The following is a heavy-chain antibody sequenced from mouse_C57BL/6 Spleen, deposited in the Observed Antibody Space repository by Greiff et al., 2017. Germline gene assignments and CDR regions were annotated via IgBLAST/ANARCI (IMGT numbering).Heavy chain of an antibody. V-gene: IGHV1-42*01. D-gene: IGHD2-4*01. CDR1: GYSFTGYY. CDR2: INPSTGGT. CDR3: ARGSGDYDWFAY. J-gene: IGHJ3*01. Sequence: EVKLQESGPELVKPGASVKISCKASGYSFTGYYMNWVKQSPEKSLEWIGEINPSTGGTTYNQKFKAKATLTVDKSSSTAYMQLKSLTSEDSAVYYCARGSGDYDWFAYWGQGTLVTVSA.